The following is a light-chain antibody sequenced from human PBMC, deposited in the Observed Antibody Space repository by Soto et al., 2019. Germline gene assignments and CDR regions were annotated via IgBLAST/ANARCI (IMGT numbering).Light chain of an antibody. Sequence: DIQMTQSPSTLSASVGDRVTVTCRASQSISSWLAWYQQKPGKAPKLLIYDASSLESGGPSRFSGSGSGTEFPVTISRLPPCDFGTYYCQQYHSYSPFTFGPGTKVDIK. V-gene: IGKV1-5*01. CDR3: QQYHSYSPFT. CDR2: DAS. CDR1: QSISSW. J-gene: IGKJ3*01.